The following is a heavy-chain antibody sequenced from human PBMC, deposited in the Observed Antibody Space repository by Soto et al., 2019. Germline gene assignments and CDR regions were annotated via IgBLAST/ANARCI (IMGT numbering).Heavy chain of an antibody. CDR1: GYTFTSYY. J-gene: IGHJ4*02. Sequence: ASVKVSCKASGYTFTSYYMHWVRQAPGQGLEWMGIINPSGGSTSYAQKFQGRVTMTRDTSTSTVYMELSSLRSEDTAVYYCARDRSIAAAGRWSFDYWGQGTLVTVSS. V-gene: IGHV1-46*01. CDR2: INPSGGST. CDR3: ARDRSIAAAGRWSFDY. D-gene: IGHD6-13*01.